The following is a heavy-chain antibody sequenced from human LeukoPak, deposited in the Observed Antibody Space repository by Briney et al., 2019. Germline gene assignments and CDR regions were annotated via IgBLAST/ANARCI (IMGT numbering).Heavy chain of an antibody. CDR1: GGTFSSYA. CDR2: INPNSGGT. V-gene: IGHV1-2*02. D-gene: IGHD4-17*01. Sequence: ASVKVSCKASGGTFSSYAISWVRQAPGQGLEWMGWINPNSGGTNYAQKFQGRVTMTRDTSISTAYMELSRLRSDDTAVYYCASSPTVTETNFDYWGQGTLVTVSS. CDR3: ASSPTVTETNFDY. J-gene: IGHJ4*02.